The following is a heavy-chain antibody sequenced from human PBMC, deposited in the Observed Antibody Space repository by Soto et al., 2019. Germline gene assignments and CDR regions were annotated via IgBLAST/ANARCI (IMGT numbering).Heavy chain of an antibody. J-gene: IGHJ4*02. CDR1: GGSISSGGYS. CDR2: IFYSGST. D-gene: IGHD4-17*01. CDR3: ARKTTVTTSFDY. V-gene: IGHV4-39*01. Sequence: SETLSLTCAVSGGSISSGGYSWDWIRQPPGKGLEWIGSIFYSGSTYYNPSLKSRVTISVDTSKNQFSLTLTSVTAADTAVYYCARKTTVTTSFDYWGQGTLVTVSS.